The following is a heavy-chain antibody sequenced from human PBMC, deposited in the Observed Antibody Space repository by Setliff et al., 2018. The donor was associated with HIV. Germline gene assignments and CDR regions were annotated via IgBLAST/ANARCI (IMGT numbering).Heavy chain of an antibody. CDR3: ARYYGSGTYHRWFDP. J-gene: IGHJ5*02. Sequence: PSETLSLTCTVSGDSLSSSSYYWGWIRQPPGKGLEWVGSIYHDGSTYYNPSLRSRVTISVDTSKNQFSLKLSSVTAADTAVYYCARYYGSGTYHRWFDPWGQGTPVTVSS. D-gene: IGHD3-10*01. CDR1: GDSLSSSSYY. CDR2: IYHDGST. V-gene: IGHV4-39*07.